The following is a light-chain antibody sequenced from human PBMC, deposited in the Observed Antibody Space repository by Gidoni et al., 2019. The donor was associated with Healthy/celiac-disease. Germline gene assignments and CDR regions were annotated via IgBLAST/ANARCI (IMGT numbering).Light chain of an antibody. CDR1: QSVSSN. J-gene: IGKJ2*01. CDR3: QQYNIWPPYT. V-gene: IGKV3-15*01. CDR2: GAS. Sequence: EIVMTQSPATLSVSPGERATLSCRASQSVSSNLAWYQQKPGQAPRLLIYGASTRATGIPARFSGSGSGTEFTLTISSLQSEDFAVYYCQQYNIWPPYTFGQXTKLEIK.